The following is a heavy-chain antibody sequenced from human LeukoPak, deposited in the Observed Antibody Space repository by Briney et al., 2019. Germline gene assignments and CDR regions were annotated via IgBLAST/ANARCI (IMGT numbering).Heavy chain of an antibody. CDR1: GGSFSGYY. D-gene: IGHD2-15*01. V-gene: IGHV4-34*01. J-gene: IGHJ5*02. CDR3: ARAVIVVAAATQRNWFDP. Sequence: SETLSLTCAVYGGSFSGYYWSWIRQPPGKGLEWIGEINHSGSTNYNPSLKSRVTISVDTSKNQFSLKLSSVTAADTAIYYCARAVIVVAAATQRNWFDPWGQGTLVTVSS. CDR2: INHSGST.